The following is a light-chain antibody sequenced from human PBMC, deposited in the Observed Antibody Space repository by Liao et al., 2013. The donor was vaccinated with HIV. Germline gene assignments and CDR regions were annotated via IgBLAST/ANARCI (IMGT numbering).Light chain of an antibody. CDR1: KLEDKF. CDR3: QSLGTSTSRLVVR. V-gene: IGLV3-1*01. J-gene: IGLJ2*01. CDR2: QDS. Sequence: SYELTQPPSMSVSPGQTASITCSGDKLEDKFVCWFQQKPGQSPVLVIYQDSKRPSGIPERFSGSNSGNTATLTISGTQAMDEADYYCQSLGTSTSRLVVRFGGGTKLTVL.